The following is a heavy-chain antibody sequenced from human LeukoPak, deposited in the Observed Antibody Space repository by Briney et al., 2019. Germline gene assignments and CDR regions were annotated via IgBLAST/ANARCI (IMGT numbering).Heavy chain of an antibody. J-gene: IGHJ4*02. V-gene: IGHV4-39*01. D-gene: IGHD3-22*01. CDR1: GGSISSGGYY. CDR2: IYYSGST. CDR3: ARSDVWYYYDSSGYPAGFGY. Sequence: PSQTLSLTCTVSGGSISSGGYYWGWIRQPPGKGLEWIGSIYYSGSTYYNPSLKSRVTISVDTSKNQFSLKLSSVTAADTAVYYCARSDVWYYYDSSGYPAGFGYWGQGTLVTVSS.